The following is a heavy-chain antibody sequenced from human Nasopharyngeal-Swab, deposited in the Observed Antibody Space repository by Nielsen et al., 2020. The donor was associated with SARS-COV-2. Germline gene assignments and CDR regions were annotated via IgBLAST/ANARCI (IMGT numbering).Heavy chain of an antibody. Sequence: WIRQPPGKGLEWIGEIYHSGSTNYNPSLKSRVTISVDKSKNQFSLKLSSVTAADTAVYYCARTGIAAAGDTETYYYGMDVWGQGTTVTV. J-gene: IGHJ6*02. D-gene: IGHD6-13*01. CDR2: IYHSGST. CDR3: ARTGIAAAGDTETYYYGMDV. V-gene: IGHV4-4*02.